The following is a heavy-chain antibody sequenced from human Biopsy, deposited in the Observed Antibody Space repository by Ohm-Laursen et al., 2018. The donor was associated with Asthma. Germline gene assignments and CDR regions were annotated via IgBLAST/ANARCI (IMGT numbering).Heavy chain of an antibody. V-gene: IGHV3-30-3*01. J-gene: IGHJ4*02. Sequence: RSLRLSCAASGFTFSTYAMHWVRQAPGKGLEWVAVISYDGSNKYYADSVKGRFTISRDNSKNTLSLQMNSLTAEDTAVYYCAKEGVAGTHIEDWGQGTLVTVSS. CDR2: ISYDGSNK. CDR1: GFTFSTYA. D-gene: IGHD6-19*01. CDR3: AKEGVAGTHIED.